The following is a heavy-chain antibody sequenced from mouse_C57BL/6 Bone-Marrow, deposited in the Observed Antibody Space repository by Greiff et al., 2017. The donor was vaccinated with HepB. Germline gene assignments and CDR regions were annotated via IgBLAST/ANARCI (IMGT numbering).Heavy chain of an antibody. J-gene: IGHJ2*01. Sequence: QVQLQQSGAELVKPGASVKMSCKASGYTFTSYWITWVKQRPGQGLEWIGDIYPGSGSTNYNEKFTSKATLTVDTSSSTAYMQLSSLTSEDSAVYYCAGVYYDFDYWGQGTTLTVSS. V-gene: IGHV1-55*01. CDR2: IYPGSGST. D-gene: IGHD2-1*01. CDR3: AGVYYDFDY. CDR1: GYTFTSYW.